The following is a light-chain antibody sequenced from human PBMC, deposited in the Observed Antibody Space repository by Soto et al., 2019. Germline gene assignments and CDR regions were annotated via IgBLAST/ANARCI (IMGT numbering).Light chain of an antibody. CDR2: AAS. Sequence: IAVSQSTSSLSAYVGDRVTFTCRAIHCIGNYFGWFQQKPGKAPKLLIYAASNLQSGVPSRFSGGGASTDFTLTISCLQPEDFATYYCLQDSNLPLTFGDGTKVDI. V-gene: IGKV1-6*01. CDR3: LQDSNLPLT. CDR1: HCIGNY. J-gene: IGKJ4*02.